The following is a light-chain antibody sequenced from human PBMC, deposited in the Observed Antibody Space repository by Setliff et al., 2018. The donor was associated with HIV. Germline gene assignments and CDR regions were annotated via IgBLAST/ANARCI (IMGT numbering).Light chain of an antibody. V-gene: IGLV2-11*01. Sequence: QSALAQPRSVSGSPGQSVTISCTGTSSDVGGYNYVSWYQQHPGKAPKIMIYDVSKWPSGVPDRFSGSKSGNTASLTISGLQAEDEADYYCCSYTGSYTLGVFGTGTKVTVL. J-gene: IGLJ1*01. CDR3: CSYTGSYTLGV. CDR2: DVS. CDR1: SSDVGGYNY.